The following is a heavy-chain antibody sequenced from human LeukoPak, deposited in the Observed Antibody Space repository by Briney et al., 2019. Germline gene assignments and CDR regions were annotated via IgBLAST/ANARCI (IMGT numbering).Heavy chain of an antibody. J-gene: IGHJ6*02. V-gene: IGHV3-21*01. Sequence: GGSLRLSCAASGFTFSSYSMNWVRQAPGKGLEWVSSISSSSTYIYYADSVKGRFTISRDNAKNSLYLQMNSLRVEDAAVYYCARVGCSGGRCPGYGMDVWGQGTTVTVSS. D-gene: IGHD2-15*01. CDR3: ARVGCSGGRCPGYGMDV. CDR1: GFTFSSYS. CDR2: ISSSSTYI.